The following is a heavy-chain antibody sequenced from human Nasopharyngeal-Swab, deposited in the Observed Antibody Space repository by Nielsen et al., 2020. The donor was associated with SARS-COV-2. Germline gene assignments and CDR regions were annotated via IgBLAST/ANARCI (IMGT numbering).Heavy chain of an antibody. CDR2: ISWDGGST. J-gene: IGHJ6*03. V-gene: IGHV3-43*01. Sequence: GESLKISCAASGFTFDDYTMHWVRQAPGKGLEWVSLISWDGGSTYYADSVKGRFTISRDNSKNTVYLQLNTLRPEDTAVYYCARGQEFGYYYYMDVWGKGTAVTVSS. CDR3: ARGQEFGYYYYMDV. CDR1: GFTFDDYT. D-gene: IGHD3-3*01.